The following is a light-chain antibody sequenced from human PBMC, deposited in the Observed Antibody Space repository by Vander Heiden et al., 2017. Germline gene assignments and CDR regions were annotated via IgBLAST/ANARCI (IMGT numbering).Light chain of an antibody. J-gene: IGLJ3*02. CDR2: STS. CDR3: LLYYGGAQHWV. Sequence: QTVVTQEPSPTVSPGGTVTLTCASSTGAVTSGYYPNWFQQKPRQAPRALIYSTSNTHSWTPARFSGSLLGGKAALTLSGVQPEDEAEYYCLLYYGGAQHWVFGGGTKLTVL. V-gene: IGLV7-43*01. CDR1: TGAVTSGYY.